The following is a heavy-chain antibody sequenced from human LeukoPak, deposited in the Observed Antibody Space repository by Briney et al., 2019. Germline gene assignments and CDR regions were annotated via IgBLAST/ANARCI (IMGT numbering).Heavy chain of an antibody. Sequence: GSSVKVSCKASGYTFTSYDINWVRQATGQGLEWMGWMNPNSGNTGYAQKFQGRVTMTRNTSISTAYMELSSLRSEDTAVYYCARVYDSSGYFPRAFDYWGQGTLVTVSS. J-gene: IGHJ4*02. CDR1: GYTFTSYD. CDR3: ARVYDSSGYFPRAFDY. D-gene: IGHD3-22*01. CDR2: MNPNSGNT. V-gene: IGHV1-8*01.